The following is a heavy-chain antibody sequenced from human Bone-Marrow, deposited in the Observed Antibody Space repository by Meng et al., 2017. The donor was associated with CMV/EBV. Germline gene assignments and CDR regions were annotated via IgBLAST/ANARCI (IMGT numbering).Heavy chain of an antibody. CDR2: VSVYNGNT. J-gene: IGHJ6*02. CDR1: GYTFTTYG. D-gene: IGHD2-2*01. V-gene: IGHV1-18*01. Sequence: ASVKVSCKASGYTFTTYGISWVRQAPGQGLEWVGWVSVYNGNTEYAQKLQGRVTMTTDTSTTTAYMELRSLRSDDTAVYYCARSVLGRCSSTSCHPTSYYYYGMDVWGQGTTVAASS. CDR3: ARSVLGRCSSTSCHPTSYYYYGMDV.